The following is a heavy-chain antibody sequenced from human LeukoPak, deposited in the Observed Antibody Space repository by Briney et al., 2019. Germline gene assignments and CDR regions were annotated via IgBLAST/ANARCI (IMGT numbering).Heavy chain of an antibody. Sequence: PSETLSLTCTVSGGSISSYYWSWIRQPPGKGLEWIGYIYYSESTNYNPSLKSRVTISVDTSKNQFSLKLSSVTAADTAVYYCARASVVPAAMFDYWGQGTLVTVSS. V-gene: IGHV4-59*01. CDR3: ARASVVPAAMFDY. J-gene: IGHJ4*02. D-gene: IGHD2-2*01. CDR1: GGSISSYY. CDR2: IYYSEST.